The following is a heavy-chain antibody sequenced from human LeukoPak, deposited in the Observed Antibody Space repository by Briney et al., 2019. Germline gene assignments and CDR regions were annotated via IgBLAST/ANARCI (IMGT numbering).Heavy chain of an antibody. Sequence: ASVKVSCKVSGYTLTELSMHWVRQAPGKGLEWMGGFDPEDGETIYAQKFQGRVTMTEDTSTDTAYMELSSLRSEDTAVYYCALYYYDSSGFDYWGQGTLVTVPS. J-gene: IGHJ4*02. CDR2: FDPEDGET. CDR3: ALYYYDSSGFDY. D-gene: IGHD3-22*01. V-gene: IGHV1-24*01. CDR1: GYTLTELS.